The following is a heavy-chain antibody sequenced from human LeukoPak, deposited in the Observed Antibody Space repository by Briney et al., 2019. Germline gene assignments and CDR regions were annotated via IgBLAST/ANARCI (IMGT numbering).Heavy chain of an antibody. V-gene: IGHV4-31*03. CDR3: ASRLRFLEWLLPSDDDAFDI. CDR2: IYYSGST. J-gene: IGHJ3*02. Sequence: SETLPLTCTVSGGSISSGGYYWSWIRQHPGKGLEWIGYIYYSGSTYYNPSLKSRVTISVDTSKNQFSLKLSSVTAADTAVYYCASRLRFLEWLLPSDDDAFDIWGQGTMVTVSS. D-gene: IGHD3-3*01. CDR1: GGSISSGGYY.